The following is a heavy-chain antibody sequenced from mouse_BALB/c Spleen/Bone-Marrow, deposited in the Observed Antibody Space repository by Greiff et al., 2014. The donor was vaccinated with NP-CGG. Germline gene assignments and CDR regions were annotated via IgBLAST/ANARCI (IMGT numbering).Heavy chain of an antibody. CDR1: GYSFTSYW. CDR3: TRSITTAVEFDY. V-gene: IGHV1-5*01. D-gene: IGHD1-1*01. J-gene: IGHJ2*03. Sequence: VQLQQSGTVLARPEASVKMSCKASGYSFTSYWMYWIKQRPGQGLEWIGAIYPGNSGTSYNQNFKGKAKLTAVTSASTAYMELSSLTNEDSAVYYCTRSITTAVEFDYWGQGTSLTVSS. CDR2: IYPGNSGT.